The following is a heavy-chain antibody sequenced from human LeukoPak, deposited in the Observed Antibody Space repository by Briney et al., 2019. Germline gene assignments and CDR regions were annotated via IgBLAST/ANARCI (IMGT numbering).Heavy chain of an antibody. J-gene: IGHJ4*02. Sequence: KSGGSEILSCAASGFSFSDYYMSWIRQAPGKGLEWVSYITSSSSYTNYADSVKGRFTISRDNAKNSLYLQMNSLRAEDTAVYYCARLYYYDSSTYYPGEFDYCGQGTLVTVSS. CDR2: ITSSSSYT. D-gene: IGHD3-22*01. CDR1: GFSFSDYY. V-gene: IGHV3-11*06. CDR3: ARLYYYDSSTYYPGEFDY.